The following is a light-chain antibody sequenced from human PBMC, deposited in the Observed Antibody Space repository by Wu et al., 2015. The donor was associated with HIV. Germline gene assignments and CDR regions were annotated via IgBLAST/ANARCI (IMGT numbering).Light chain of an antibody. CDR1: QSVSSNY. J-gene: IGKJ1*01. V-gene: IGKV3-20*01. CDR2: AAS. Sequence: EIVLTQSPGTLSLSPGERATLSCRASQSVSSNYLAWYQQKPGQAPRLLIYAASSRATGIPDRFSGSGSGTDFTLTISRLEPEDFAVYYCQQCDTSTCVGHFGQGTKVEIK. CDR3: QQCDTSTCVGH.